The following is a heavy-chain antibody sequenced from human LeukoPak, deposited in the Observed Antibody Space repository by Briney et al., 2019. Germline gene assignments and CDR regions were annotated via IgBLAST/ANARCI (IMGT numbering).Heavy chain of an antibody. V-gene: IGHV1-69*04. D-gene: IGHD3-9*01. CDR1: GGTFSSYA. Sequence: SVKVSCKASGGTFSSYAISWVRQAPGQGLEWMGRIIPILGIANYAQKFQGRVTITADKSTSTAYMELSSLRSEDTAVYYCARTGHPLSSVLRYFDAPTYNWFDPWGQGTLVTVSS. CDR3: ARTGHPLSSVLRYFDAPTYNWFDP. J-gene: IGHJ5*02. CDR2: IIPILGIA.